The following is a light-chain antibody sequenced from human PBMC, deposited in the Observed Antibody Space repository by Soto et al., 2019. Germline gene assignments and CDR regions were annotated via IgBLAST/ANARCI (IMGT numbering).Light chain of an antibody. Sequence: DIQMTQSPSSLSASVGDRVTITCRASQGISNYLAWYQQKPGKVPKLLIYAASTLQSGVPSRLSGKGSGTDFTLTISSLQLEEVATYYCQRYNSAPRTFGQGTKLVIK. CDR1: QGISNY. J-gene: IGKJ1*01. CDR3: QRYNSAPRT. V-gene: IGKV1-27*01. CDR2: AAS.